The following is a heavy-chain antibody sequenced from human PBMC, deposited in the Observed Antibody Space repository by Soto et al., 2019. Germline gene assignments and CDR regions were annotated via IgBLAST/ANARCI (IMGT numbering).Heavy chain of an antibody. CDR3: ARDRCSSTSCYVSNWFDP. CDR2: ISSSSSYI. J-gene: IGHJ5*02. Sequence: GGSLRLSCAASGFTFSSYSMNWVRQAPGKGLEWVSSISSSSSYIYYADSVKGRFTISRDNAKNSLYLQMNSLRAEDTAVYYCARDRCSSTSCYVSNWFDPWGQGTLVTVSS. V-gene: IGHV3-21*04. CDR1: GFTFSSYS. D-gene: IGHD2-2*01.